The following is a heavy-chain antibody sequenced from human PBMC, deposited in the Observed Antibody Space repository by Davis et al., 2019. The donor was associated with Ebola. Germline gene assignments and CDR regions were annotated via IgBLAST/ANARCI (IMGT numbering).Heavy chain of an antibody. Sequence: AASVKVSCKASGYAFISYQIHWVRQAPGQGLEWMGIINPNSGTTRYAERFEGRFTMTRDTSTSTVYIEVSSLRPEDTAVYYCARDRGWYRYSYGRHFDYWGQGTLVTVSS. CDR1: GYAFISYQ. CDR2: INPNSGTT. V-gene: IGHV1-46*01. CDR3: ARDRGWYRYSYGRHFDY. D-gene: IGHD5-18*01. J-gene: IGHJ4*02.